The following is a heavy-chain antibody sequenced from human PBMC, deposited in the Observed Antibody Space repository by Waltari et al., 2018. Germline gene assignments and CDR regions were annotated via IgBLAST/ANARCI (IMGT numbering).Heavy chain of an antibody. D-gene: IGHD3-3*01. V-gene: IGHV3-30*04. Sequence: GVVQPGRSLRLSCAASGFTFSSYAMHWVRPAPGTGPGWVAVISYDGRIKSAEAPGKGRSTTPRENPKTTLYLQRTSLRVEETVVYYCARDKRFLEGGTFDSGGQGTL. CDR3: ARDKRFLEGGTFDS. CDR2: ISYDGRIK. CDR1: GFTFSSYA. J-gene: IGHJ4*02.